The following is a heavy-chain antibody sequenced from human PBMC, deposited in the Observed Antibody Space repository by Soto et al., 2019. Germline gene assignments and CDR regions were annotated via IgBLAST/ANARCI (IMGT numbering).Heavy chain of an antibody. CDR3: ASLPIVGATIADY. V-gene: IGHV3-30-3*01. CDR1: GFTFSSYA. D-gene: IGHD1-26*01. J-gene: IGHJ4*02. Sequence: GGSLRLSCAASGFTFSSYAMHWVRQAPGKGLEWVAVISYDGSNKYYADSVKGRFTISRDNSKNTLYLQMNSLRAEDTAVYYCASLPIVGATIADYWGQGTLVTVSS. CDR2: ISYDGSNK.